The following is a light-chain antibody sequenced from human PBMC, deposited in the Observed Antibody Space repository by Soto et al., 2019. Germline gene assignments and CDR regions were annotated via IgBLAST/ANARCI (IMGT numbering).Light chain of an antibody. V-gene: IGLV2-14*03. J-gene: IGLJ2*01. CDR2: DVN. CDR1: SSDIGAYNF. CDR3: TSWTTSTTMI. Sequence: QSVLTQPASVSGSPGQSITISCTGTSSDIGAYNFVSWYQQHPGKPPKLMLYDVNIRPSGVSNRFSGSKSGNTASLTISGLQAEDDADYYCTSWTTSTTMIFGGGTKLTVL.